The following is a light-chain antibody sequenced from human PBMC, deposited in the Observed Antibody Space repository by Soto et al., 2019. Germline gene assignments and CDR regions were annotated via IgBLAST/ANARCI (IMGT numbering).Light chain of an antibody. CDR2: GAS. J-gene: IGKJ1*01. V-gene: IGKV3-15*01. Sequence: EIVMTQSPATLSVSPGERATLSCRASQSVSSNLAWYQQKPGQAPRLLIYGASTRATGIPARFSGSGSGTEVTLTISSLQSEDFAVYYCQQHNNWPETFGQGTKVEIK. CDR1: QSVSSN. CDR3: QQHNNWPET.